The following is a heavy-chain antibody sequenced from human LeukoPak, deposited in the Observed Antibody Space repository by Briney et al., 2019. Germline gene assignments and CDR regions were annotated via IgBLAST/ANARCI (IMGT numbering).Heavy chain of an antibody. CDR3: AILGYCSSTSCYQWGKHMDV. D-gene: IGHD2-2*01. J-gene: IGHJ6*03. CDR1: GYTFTGYY. Sequence: ASVKVSCKASGYTFTGYYMHWVRQAPGQGLEWMGWINPNSGGTNYAQKFQGRVTMTRETSISTAYIELSRLRSDDTAVYYCAILGYCSSTSCYQWGKHMDVWGKGPRSPSP. V-gene: IGHV1-2*02. CDR2: INPNSGGT.